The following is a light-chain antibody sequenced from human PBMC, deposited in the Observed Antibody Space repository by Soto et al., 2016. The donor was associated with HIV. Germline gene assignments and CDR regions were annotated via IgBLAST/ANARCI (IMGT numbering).Light chain of an antibody. CDR1: QSLVHSDGNIY. J-gene: IGKJ4*01. CDR2: KVS. V-gene: IGKV2-30*02. CDR3: MQSLQTPPT. Sequence: DVVMTQSPLSLPVTLGQTASISCRSSQSLVHSDGNIYLNWFQQRPGQPPRRLLYKVSRRDSGVPDRFSGSGSGTDFTLKISRVEAEDVGLYYCMQSLQTPPTFGGGTKVEIK.